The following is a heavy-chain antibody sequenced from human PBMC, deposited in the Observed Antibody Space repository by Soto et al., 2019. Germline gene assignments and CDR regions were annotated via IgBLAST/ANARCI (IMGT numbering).Heavy chain of an antibody. CDR1: GGSFSGYY. J-gene: IGHJ4*02. D-gene: IGHD2-2*01. Sequence: SETLSLTCAVYGGSFSGYYWSWIRQPPGKGLEWIGEINHSGSTNYNPSLKSRVTISVDTSKNQFSLKLSSVTAADTAVYYCAKVGGYCSSTSDPPTSGGSGWCNSGDYWGQGTLVTVSS. CDR2: INHSGST. CDR3: AKVGGYCSSTSDPPTSGGSGWCNSGDY. V-gene: IGHV4-34*01.